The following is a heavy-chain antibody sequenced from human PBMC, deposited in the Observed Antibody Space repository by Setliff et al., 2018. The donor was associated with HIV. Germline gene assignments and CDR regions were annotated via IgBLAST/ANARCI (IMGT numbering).Heavy chain of an antibody. Sequence: SETLSLTCAVYGGSFSGYYWSWIRQPPGKGLEWIGEINHSGSTNYNPSLKSRVTILVDTSKNQLSLRLSSVTAADTAVYYCARQIWNESPGYGFDPWGQGTLVTVSS. CDR2: INHSGST. CDR1: GGSFSGYY. V-gene: IGHV4-34*01. J-gene: IGHJ5*02. CDR3: ARQIWNESPGYGFDP. D-gene: IGHD3-22*01.